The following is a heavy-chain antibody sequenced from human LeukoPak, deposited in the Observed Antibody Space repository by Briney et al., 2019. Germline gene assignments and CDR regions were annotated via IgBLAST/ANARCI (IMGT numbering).Heavy chain of an antibody. Sequence: ASVKVSCKASGYTFTGYYMHWVRQAPGQGLEWMGWINPNSGGTNYAQKFQGRVTMTRDTSISTAYMELSRLRSDDTAVYYCAGVPPTMVRGVIRPYYFDYWGQGTLVTVSS. D-gene: IGHD3-10*01. J-gene: IGHJ4*02. CDR3: AGVPPTMVRGVIRPYYFDY. CDR1: GYTFTGYY. CDR2: INPNSGGT. V-gene: IGHV1-2*02.